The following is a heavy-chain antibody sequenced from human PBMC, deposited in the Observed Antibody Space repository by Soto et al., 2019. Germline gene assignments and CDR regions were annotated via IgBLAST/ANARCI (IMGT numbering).Heavy chain of an antibody. CDR3: ARDLYCSGGSCYPSDWFDP. D-gene: IGHD2-15*01. J-gene: IGHJ5*02. CDR1: GFTFSGFS. CDR2: ISSSSSTI. Sequence: PGGSLRLSCAASGFTFSGFSMNWVRQAPGKGLGWVSYISSSSSTIYYADSVKGRFTISRDNAKNSLYLQMNSLRDEDTAVYYCARDLYCSGGSCYPSDWFDPWGQGTLVTVSS. V-gene: IGHV3-48*02.